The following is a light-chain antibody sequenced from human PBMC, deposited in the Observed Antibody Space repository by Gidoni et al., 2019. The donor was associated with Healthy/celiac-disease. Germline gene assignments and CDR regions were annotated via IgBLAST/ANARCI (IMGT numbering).Light chain of an antibody. V-gene: IGLV2-14*01. Sequence: QSALPQPASVSGSPGQSITISCTVTSSDVGGYNYVSWYQQHPGKAPKLMIYEVSNRPSGVSNRFSGSKSGNTASLTISGLQAEDEADYYCSSYTSSSPVVFGGGTKLTVL. J-gene: IGLJ2*01. CDR3: SSYTSSSPVV. CDR2: EVS. CDR1: SSDVGGYNY.